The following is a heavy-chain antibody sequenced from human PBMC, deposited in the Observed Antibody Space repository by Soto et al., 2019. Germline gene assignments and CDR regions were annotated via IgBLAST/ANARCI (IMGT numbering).Heavy chain of an antibody. D-gene: IGHD3-10*01. CDR1: GGPIKTGDYY. V-gene: IGHV4-30-4*01. Sequence: KTSETLSLTCNVSGGPIKTGDYYWNWIRQPPGKGLEWIGYAFYSGATNYSPSLKSRAAISMDTSKNQFSLSLTSVTAADTAVYYCARAGFSYGHLLFWGQGIRVTVSS. CDR2: AFYSGAT. J-gene: IGHJ4*02. CDR3: ARAGFSYGHLLF.